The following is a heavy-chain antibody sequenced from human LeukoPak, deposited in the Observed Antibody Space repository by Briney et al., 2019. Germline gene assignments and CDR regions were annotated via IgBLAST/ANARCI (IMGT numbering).Heavy chain of an antibody. V-gene: IGHV3-15*01. D-gene: IGHD2/OR15-2a*01. Sequence: PGGSLRLSCAASGFSFNNVWMSWVRQAPGKGLEWVGHIKSKPDGGTTECAAPVKGRFTISRDDSKNTLYLQMNSLRTEDTAVYYCTPLGATGFYAFDYWGQGTLVTVSS. CDR1: GFSFNNVW. J-gene: IGHJ4*02. CDR2: IKSKPDGGTT. CDR3: TPLGATGFYAFDY.